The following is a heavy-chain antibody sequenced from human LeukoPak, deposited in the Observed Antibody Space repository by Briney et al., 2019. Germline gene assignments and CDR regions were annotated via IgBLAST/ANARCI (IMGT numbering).Heavy chain of an antibody. CDR3: AKGPAPYCSGGSCYSPHWYFDL. D-gene: IGHD2-15*01. J-gene: IGHJ2*01. Sequence: SGGSLRLSCAASGFTFSNAYMNWVRQAPGKGLEWVSAISGSGNTTYFGDSVTGRFTISRDNPKNTVYLQMNSLSAEDTAVYYCAKGPAPYCSGGSCYSPHWYFDLWGRGTLVTVSS. CDR2: ISGSGNTT. CDR1: GFTFSNAY. V-gene: IGHV3-23*01.